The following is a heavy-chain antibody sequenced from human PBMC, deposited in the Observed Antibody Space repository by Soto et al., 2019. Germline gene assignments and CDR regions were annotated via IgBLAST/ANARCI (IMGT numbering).Heavy chain of an antibody. J-gene: IGHJ4*02. CDR1: GVSVSNYY. CDR2: MYYTGST. V-gene: IGHV4-59*02. CDR3: ARTLGAATYPYFDY. Sequence: QVQLLESGPGLVKPSETLSLTCTVSGVSVSNYYWSWIRQPPGKGLEWIGYMYYTGSTNYSPSLKSRVSISVDTSKNQFSLKVSSLTAVDTAVYFCARTLGAATYPYFDYWGQGTLVTVSS. D-gene: IGHD2-15*01.